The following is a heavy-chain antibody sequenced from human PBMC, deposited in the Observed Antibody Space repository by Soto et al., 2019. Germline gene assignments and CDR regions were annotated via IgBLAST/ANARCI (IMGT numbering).Heavy chain of an antibody. J-gene: IGHJ4*02. CDR2: IITLFGTS. CDR3: SGGVGFWYFSAALPG. V-gene: IGHV1-69*01. CDR1: GGTFSSHS. Sequence: VQLMQSGAEVKKPGSSVKVSCKASGGTFSSHSINWVRQAPGQGLEWMGGIITLFGTSNYAQNFQGRVTNTAGPAQNTAYLELDRLTSDHTAVYYCSGGVGFWYFSAALPGWGQGTLVTVSS. D-gene: IGHD3-3*01.